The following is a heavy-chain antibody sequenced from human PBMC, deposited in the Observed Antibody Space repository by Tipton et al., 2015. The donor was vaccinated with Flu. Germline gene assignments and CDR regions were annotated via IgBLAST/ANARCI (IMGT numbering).Heavy chain of an antibody. Sequence: SLRLSCAASGFTFSDYYMSWIRQAPGKGLEWASYISSSGSTIYYADSVKGRFTISRDNAKNSLYLQMNSLRAEDTAVYYCASLYCSGGSCYEYFQHWGQGTLVTVSS. CDR2: ISSSGSTI. J-gene: IGHJ1*01. V-gene: IGHV3-11*04. CDR3: ASLYCSGGSCYEYFQH. D-gene: IGHD2-15*01. CDR1: GFTFSDYY.